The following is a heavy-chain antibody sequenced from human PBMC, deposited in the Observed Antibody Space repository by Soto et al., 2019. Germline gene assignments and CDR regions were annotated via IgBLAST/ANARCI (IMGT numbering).Heavy chain of an antibody. D-gene: IGHD2-2*02. CDR3: ARHLGYCSSTSCYTTYYYYYGTDV. CDR2: MYYIVSC. J-gene: IGHJ6*02. CDR1: GGAISSSSYY. V-gene: IGHV4-39*01. Sequence: PSENRSLTCAGSGGAISSSSYYWGWFRQPPGEGLEGMGGMYYIVSCYYNPSLSSRVTISVDTSKNQFSLKLSSVTAADTAVYYCARHLGYCSSTSCYTTYYYYYGTDVWGQGTTVTVSS.